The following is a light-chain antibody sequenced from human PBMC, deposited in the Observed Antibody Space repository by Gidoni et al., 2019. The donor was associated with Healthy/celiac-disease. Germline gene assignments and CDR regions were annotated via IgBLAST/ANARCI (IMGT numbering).Light chain of an antibody. Sequence: QSALPQPRSVSGSPGQPVTISCTGTSSDVGGYNYGSWYQQHPGKAPKLMFYDVSKRPSGVPDRFSGSKSGNTASLTISGLQAEDEADYYCCSYAGSSTLVFGGGTKLTVL. CDR3: CSYAGSSTLV. CDR1: SSDVGGYNY. CDR2: DVS. V-gene: IGLV2-11*01. J-gene: IGLJ2*01.